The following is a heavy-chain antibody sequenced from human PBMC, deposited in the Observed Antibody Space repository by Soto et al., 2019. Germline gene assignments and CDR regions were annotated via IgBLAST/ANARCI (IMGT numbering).Heavy chain of an antibody. V-gene: IGHV3-74*01. J-gene: IGHJ4*02. CDR2: IDPYETGI. Sequence: GGSLRLSCAASGFAFSSYWMHWVRQAPGKGLVWVSRIDPYETGINYADSVKGRFTISRDNAKNTLYLQMNSLRAEDTAVYYCTSDPFGGRDSGGQGTLVTVSS. CDR1: GFAFSSYW. CDR3: TSDPFGGRDS. D-gene: IGHD2-15*01.